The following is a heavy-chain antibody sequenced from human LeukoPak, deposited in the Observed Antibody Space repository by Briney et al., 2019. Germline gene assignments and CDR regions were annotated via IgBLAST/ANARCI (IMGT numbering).Heavy chain of an antibody. CDR2: ISGSGGST. J-gene: IGHJ3*02. Sequence: PGGSLRLSCAASGFTFDSYAMSWVRQAPGKGLEWVSSISGSGGSTYYVDSVKGRFTISGDNSKDTLYLQINSLRAEDTAIYYCAKDFEWPTVVTALFDAFDMWGQGTMVTVSS. D-gene: IGHD2-21*02. CDR3: AKDFEWPTVVTALFDAFDM. V-gene: IGHV3-23*01. CDR1: GFTFDSYA.